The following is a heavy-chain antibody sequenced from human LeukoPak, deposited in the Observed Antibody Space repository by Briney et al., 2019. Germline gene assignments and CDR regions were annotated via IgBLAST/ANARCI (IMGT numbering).Heavy chain of an antibody. CDR2: IHTSGST. J-gene: IGHJ4*02. Sequence: PSETLSLTCIVSGDSISSGSYYWTWLRQPAGKGLEWIGRIHTSGSTNYSPSLKSRVTISRDTSKNHFSLRLTSVTAADTAVCYCVRDWNGDYFDYWGQGTLVTVSS. CDR1: GDSISSGSYY. V-gene: IGHV4-61*02. D-gene: IGHD1-1*01. CDR3: VRDWNGDYFDY.